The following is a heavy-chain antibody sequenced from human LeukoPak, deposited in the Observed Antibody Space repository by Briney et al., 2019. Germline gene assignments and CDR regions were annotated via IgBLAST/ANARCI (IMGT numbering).Heavy chain of an antibody. CDR1: GFTFSSYR. V-gene: IGHV3-7*03. CDR3: AKGADVLRFLEWLQSSDYFDY. J-gene: IGHJ4*02. D-gene: IGHD3-3*01. CDR2: IKQDGSEK. Sequence: PGGSLRLSCAASGFTFSSYRMSWVRQAPGKGLEWVANIKQDGSEKYYVDSAKGRFTISRDNSKNTLYLQMNSLRAEDTAVYYCAKGADVLRFLEWLQSSDYFDYWGQGTLVTVSS.